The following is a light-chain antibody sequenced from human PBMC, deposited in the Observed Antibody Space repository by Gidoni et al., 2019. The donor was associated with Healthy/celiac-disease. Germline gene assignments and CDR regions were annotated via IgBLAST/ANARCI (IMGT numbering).Light chain of an antibody. V-gene: IGKV3-11*01. J-gene: IGKJ2*01. Sequence: ELVLTQSPATLSLSPGERATLSCRDSQSVSSYLAWYQQKPGKAPRLLIYEASNRATGIPARFSGSGSGTDFTLTISSLEPEDFAVYYCQQRSNWPPYTFGQGTKLEIK. CDR1: QSVSSY. CDR2: EAS. CDR3: QQRSNWPPYT.